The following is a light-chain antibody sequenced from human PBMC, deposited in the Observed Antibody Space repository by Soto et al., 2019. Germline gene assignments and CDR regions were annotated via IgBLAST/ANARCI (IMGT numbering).Light chain of an antibody. CDR2: DAS. Sequence: EIVLTQSPATLSLSPGERATLSCRASQSVSNYLAWYQQKPGQAPRLLIYDASNRATGIPARFSGSGSGTDFTLTISRLEPEDFAVYYCHQYGTSPPVTFGQGTRLEI. CDR3: HQYGTSPPVT. J-gene: IGKJ5*01. V-gene: IGKV3-11*01. CDR1: QSVSNY.